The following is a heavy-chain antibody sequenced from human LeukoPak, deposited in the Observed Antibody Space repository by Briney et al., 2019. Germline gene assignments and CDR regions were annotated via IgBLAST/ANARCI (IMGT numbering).Heavy chain of an antibody. J-gene: IGHJ4*02. CDR2: IKQDGSEK. CDR3: ARTTDDYFDY. D-gene: IGHD1-1*01. V-gene: IGHV3-7*01. Sequence: GGSLRLSCAASGFTFSSYYMSWVRQAPGKGLEWVANIKQDGSEKYYVDSVKGRFTISRDNAKNSLYLQMNSLRAEDTAVYFCARTTDDYFDYWGQGSLVTVSS. CDR1: GFTFSSYY.